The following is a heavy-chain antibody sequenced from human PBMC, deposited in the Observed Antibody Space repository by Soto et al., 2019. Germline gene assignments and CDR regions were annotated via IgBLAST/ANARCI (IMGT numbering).Heavy chain of an antibody. V-gene: IGHV3-23*01. Sequence: GGSLRLSCAASGFTFNIYAMTWVRQAPGKGLEWVSAISRYGDITYYADSVEGRFSISRDNSENTLYLQMNSLRAEDTAVYYCAKDRYLDHDSRGYLFDNWGQGTLVTVPS. D-gene: IGHD3-22*01. CDR1: GFTFNIYA. CDR2: ISRYGDIT. CDR3: AKDRYLDHDSRGYLFDN. J-gene: IGHJ4*02.